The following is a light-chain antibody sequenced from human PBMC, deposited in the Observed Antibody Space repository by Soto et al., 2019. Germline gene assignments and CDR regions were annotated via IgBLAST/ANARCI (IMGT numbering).Light chain of an antibody. V-gene: IGKV3-11*01. CDR2: DAS. Sequence: EIVLTQSPATLSLSPGDRATVSCRASQSVDWYVAWYQHKPGKAPRLLIYDASTRATGIPDRFSGSGSGTDFTLTISSREPEDFAVYYCQQRSNWPPITFGPGTKVDMK. J-gene: IGKJ3*01. CDR3: QQRSNWPPIT. CDR1: QSVDWY.